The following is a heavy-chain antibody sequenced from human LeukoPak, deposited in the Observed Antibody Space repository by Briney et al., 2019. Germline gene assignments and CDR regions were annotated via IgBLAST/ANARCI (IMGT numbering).Heavy chain of an antibody. CDR3: ARGGGHSYGPFDY. Sequence: PGGSLRLSCTASGFTFSDYDMNWVRQAPGKGLVWVSRINSDGSSTSYADSVKGRFTISRDNAKNTLYLQMNSLRAEDTAVYYCARGGGHSYGPFDYWGQGTLVTVSS. D-gene: IGHD5-18*01. V-gene: IGHV3-74*01. J-gene: IGHJ4*02. CDR1: GFTFSDYD. CDR2: INSDGSST.